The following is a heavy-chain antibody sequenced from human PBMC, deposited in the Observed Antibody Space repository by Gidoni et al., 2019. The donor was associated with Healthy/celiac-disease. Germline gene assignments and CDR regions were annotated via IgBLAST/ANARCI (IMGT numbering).Heavy chain of an antibody. CDR1: GFTFSSYC. CDR3: AREGGGLRFLAYYYYGMDV. V-gene: IGHV3-7*01. Sequence: EVQLVESGGGLVQPGGSLRLSSAASGFTFSSYCMSWVRQAPGKGLEGLANIKQDGSEKYYVDSVKGRFTISRDNAKNSLYLQMNSLRAEDTAVYYCAREGGGLRFLAYYYYGMDVWGQGTTVTVSS. D-gene: IGHD3-3*01. CDR2: IKQDGSEK. J-gene: IGHJ6*02.